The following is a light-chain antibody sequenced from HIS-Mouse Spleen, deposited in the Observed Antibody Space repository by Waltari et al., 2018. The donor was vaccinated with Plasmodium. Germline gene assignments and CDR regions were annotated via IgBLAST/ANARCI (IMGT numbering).Light chain of an antibody. CDR1: QGIRND. CDR3: LQDYKYPYT. J-gene: IGKJ2*01. Sequence: AIQMTQSPSSLSASVGDRVTITCRASQGIRNDLGWYQQKPGKAPKLLISAASSLQSGVPSRFSGSGSGQDFTLTISSLQAEDFATYYCLQDYKYPYTFGQGTKLEIK. V-gene: IGKV1-6*01. CDR2: AAS.